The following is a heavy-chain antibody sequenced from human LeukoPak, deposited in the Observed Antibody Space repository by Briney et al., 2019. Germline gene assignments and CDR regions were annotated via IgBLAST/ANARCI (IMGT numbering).Heavy chain of an antibody. J-gene: IGHJ4*02. Sequence: PGESLKISCQGSGYSFTSYWIGWVRQMPGKGLEWMGIIYPGDSDIRYSPSFQGQVTISADKSISTAYLQWSSLKAPDTAMYYCARGYDILTGLPPLDYWGQGTLVTVSS. CDR2: IYPGDSDI. CDR3: ARGYDILTGLPPLDY. V-gene: IGHV5-51*01. CDR1: GYSFTSYW. D-gene: IGHD3-9*01.